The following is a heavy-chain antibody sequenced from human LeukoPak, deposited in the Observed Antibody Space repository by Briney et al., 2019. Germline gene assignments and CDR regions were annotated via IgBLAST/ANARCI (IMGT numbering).Heavy chain of an antibody. CDR1: GFTFSSYA. CDR3: AKDSGDCSSTSCYTPDY. D-gene: IGHD2-2*02. V-gene: IGHV3-30-3*01. CDR2: ISYDGSNK. J-gene: IGHJ4*02. Sequence: GGSLRLSCAASGFTFSSYAMHWVRQAPGKGLEWVAVISYDGSNKYYADSVKGRFTISRDNSKNTLYLQMNSLRAEDTAVYYCAKDSGDCSSTSCYTPDYWGQGTLVTVSS.